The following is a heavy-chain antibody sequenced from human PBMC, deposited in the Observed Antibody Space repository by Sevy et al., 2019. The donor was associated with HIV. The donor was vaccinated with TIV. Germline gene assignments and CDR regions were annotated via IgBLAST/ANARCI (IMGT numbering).Heavy chain of an antibody. CDR1: GFTFSNAW. V-gene: IGHV3-15*01. J-gene: IGHJ4*02. CDR3: TTDLGDYVWGSYRYHYFDY. CDR2: IKSKTDGGTT. D-gene: IGHD3-16*02. Sequence: GGSLRLSCAASGFTFSNAWMSWVRQAPGKGLEWVGRIKSKTDGGTTDYAAPVKGGFTISRDDSKNTLYLQMNSLKTEDTAVYYCTTDLGDYVWGSYRYHYFDYWGQGTLVTVSS.